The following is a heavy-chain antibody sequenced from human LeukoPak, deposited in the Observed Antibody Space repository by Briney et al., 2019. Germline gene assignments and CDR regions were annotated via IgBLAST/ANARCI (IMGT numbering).Heavy chain of an antibody. CDR3: AKEPYCSSTSCIGEYFQR. CDR1: GFTVSSDH. Sequence: GGSLRLSCAASGFTVSSDHMSWVRQAPGKGLQWVSVTYTGGGAYYADSVKGRFTISRDNSKNTLYLQMNSLRAGDTAVYYCAKEPYCSSTSCIGEYFQRWGQGTLVTVSS. CDR2: TYTGGGA. D-gene: IGHD2-2*01. J-gene: IGHJ1*01. V-gene: IGHV3-53*05.